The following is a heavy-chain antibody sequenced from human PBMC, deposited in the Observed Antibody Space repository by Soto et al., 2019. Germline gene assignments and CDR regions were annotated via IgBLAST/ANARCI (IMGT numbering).Heavy chain of an antibody. D-gene: IGHD3-22*01. CDR1: GFTVSSNY. CDR3: ARDTRRWYDSSGYHN. J-gene: IGHJ4*02. V-gene: IGHV3-53*01. CDR2: IYSGGST. Sequence: PGGSLRLSCAASGFTVSSNYMSWVRQAPGKGLEWVSVIYSGGSTYYADSVKGRFTISRDNSKNTLYLQMNSLRAEDTAVYYCARDTRRWYDSSGYHNWGQGTLVTVSS.